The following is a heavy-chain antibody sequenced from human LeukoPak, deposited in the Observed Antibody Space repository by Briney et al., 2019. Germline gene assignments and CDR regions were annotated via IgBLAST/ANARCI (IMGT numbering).Heavy chain of an antibody. J-gene: IGHJ4*02. D-gene: IGHD6-19*01. CDR3: AKDDHGGSGWRDYFDY. CDR1: GFTFSSYA. CDR2: ISGSTGST. Sequence: GGSLRLSCAASGFTFSSYAMSWVRQAPGKGLEWVSAISGSTGSTYYADSVKGRFTISRDNSKSTLYLQMNRLRAEDTAVYYCAKDDHGGSGWRDYFDYWGQGTLVTVSS. V-gene: IGHV3-23*01.